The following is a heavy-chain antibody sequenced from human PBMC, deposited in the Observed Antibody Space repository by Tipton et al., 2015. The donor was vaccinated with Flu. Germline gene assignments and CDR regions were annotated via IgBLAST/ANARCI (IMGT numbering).Heavy chain of an antibody. D-gene: IGHD3-16*01. CDR3: ARSSSAYDYVWGGSYYFDF. Sequence: SLTCTVFGGSIGSSTYYWGWIRQPPGKGLEWIGSLYDSGITYYNPSLKSRVTISLDTSKNQFSLKLISVTAADTAVYYCARSSSAYDYVWGGSYYFDFWGQGTLVTVSS. CDR2: LYDSGIT. V-gene: IGHV4-39*07. J-gene: IGHJ4*02. CDR1: GGSIGSSTYY.